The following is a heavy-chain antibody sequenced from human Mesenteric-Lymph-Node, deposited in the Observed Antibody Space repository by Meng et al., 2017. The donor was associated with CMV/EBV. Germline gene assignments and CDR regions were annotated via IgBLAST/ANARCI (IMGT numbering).Heavy chain of an antibody. V-gene: IGHV4-39*01. CDR1: IYY. J-gene: IGHJ4*02. Sequence: IYYCGWIRQPPEKRLWWIGSNYNSGSKENNPSLKSRATISVDTSKNQLSLKLSSVTAADTAVYYCARHLGSSRRYYFDSSGYYIDYWGQGTLVTVSS. D-gene: IGHD3-22*01. CDR3: ARHLGSSRRYYFDSSGYYIDY. CDR2: NYNSGSK.